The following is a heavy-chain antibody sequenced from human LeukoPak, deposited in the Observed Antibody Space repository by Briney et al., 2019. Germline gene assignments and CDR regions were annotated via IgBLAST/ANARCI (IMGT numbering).Heavy chain of an antibody. Sequence: TSYYAASLKVRLTISRENSKKTLYMQKNRLRDEETAVYYCAKGPSDYYDSSGYYLIDYWGQGTLVTVSS. D-gene: IGHD3-22*01. CDR3: AKGPSDYYDSSGYYLIDY. J-gene: IGHJ4*02. CDR2: TS. V-gene: IGHV3-23*01.